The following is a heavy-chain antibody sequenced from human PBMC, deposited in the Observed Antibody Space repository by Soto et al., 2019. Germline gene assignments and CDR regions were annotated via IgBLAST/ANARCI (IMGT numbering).Heavy chain of an antibody. D-gene: IGHD2-8*01. CDR1: GFNFSDYY. J-gene: IGHJ4*02. CDR2: ILSLESHK. V-gene: IGHV3-11*01. CDR3: ATGLKDTSNRPSFDS. Sequence: PGGSLRLSCSGFGFNFSDYYMNWIRQRPVKGLEWVSSILSLESHKYYAASVMGRFSVSRDNAKRSLFLQMNNLRAEDTGIYFCATGLKDTSNRPSFDSWGPGTPVTVSS.